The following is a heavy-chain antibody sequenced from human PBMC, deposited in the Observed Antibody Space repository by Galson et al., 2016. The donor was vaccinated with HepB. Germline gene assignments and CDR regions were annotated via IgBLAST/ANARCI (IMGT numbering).Heavy chain of an antibody. CDR3: ARVPLLFVDAVGYDAFDI. CDR1: GDSVSSDSAT. Sequence: CAISGDSVSSDSATWNWIRQSPSRGLEWLGRTYYRSKWHNDYAISVKSRISINADTSKNQISLQLNSVSPEDTAVYYCARVPLLFVDAVGYDAFDIWGQGTLVTVSS. J-gene: IGHJ3*02. V-gene: IGHV6-1*01. D-gene: IGHD3-22*01. CDR2: TYYRSKWHN.